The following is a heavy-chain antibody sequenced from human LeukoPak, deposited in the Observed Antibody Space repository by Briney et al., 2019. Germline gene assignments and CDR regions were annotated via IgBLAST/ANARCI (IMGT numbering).Heavy chain of an antibody. CDR2: IYYSGST. Sequence: SETLSLTCTVSGGSISSSSYNWGWIRQPPGKGLEWIGSIYYSGSTYYNPSLKSRVTISVDTSKNQFSLKLSSVTAADTAVYYCARVVSHSIITMIVGFFDYWGRGTLVTVSS. D-gene: IGHD3-22*01. CDR1: GGSISSSSYN. CDR3: ARVVSHSIITMIVGFFDY. J-gene: IGHJ4*02. V-gene: IGHV4-39*07.